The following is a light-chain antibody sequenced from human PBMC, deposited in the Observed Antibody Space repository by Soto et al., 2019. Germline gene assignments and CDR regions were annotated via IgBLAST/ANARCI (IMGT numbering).Light chain of an antibody. CDR2: GSS. J-gene: IGKJ2*01. CDR1: QSVSNNY. CDR3: QQYGSSPPYT. Sequence: EVVLTQSPGPLSLSPGERATLSCRASQSVSNNYFAWYQQKPGQAPRLLIFGSSDMATGIPDRFSGSGAGTYFTLTISRLAPEDFAVYYCQQYGSSPPYTFGQGTQLEIK. V-gene: IGKV3-20*01.